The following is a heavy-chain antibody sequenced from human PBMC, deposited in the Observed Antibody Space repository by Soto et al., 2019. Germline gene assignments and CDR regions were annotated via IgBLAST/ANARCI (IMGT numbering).Heavy chain of an antibody. D-gene: IGHD4-4*01. J-gene: IGHJ5*02. Sequence: AGTLALTGTSSGISISSYYWGWLRQPPGKGLEWIGYICYSGSTNYNPSLKSRVTISVDTSKNQFSLKLSSVTAADTAVYYCATDSNYGWFDPWGQGTLVTSPQ. CDR3: ATDSNYGWFDP. CDR1: GISISSYY. V-gene: IGHV4-59*01. CDR2: ICYSGST.